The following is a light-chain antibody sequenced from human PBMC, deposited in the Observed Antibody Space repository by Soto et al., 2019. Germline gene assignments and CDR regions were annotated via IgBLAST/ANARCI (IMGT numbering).Light chain of an antibody. CDR2: GAS. CDR1: QSVSSN. V-gene: IGKV3-15*01. J-gene: IGKJ1*01. Sequence: EIVMTQSPATLSVSPGERATLSCSASQSVSSNLAWHQQKPGQAPRLLIYGASTRATGIPARFSGSGSGTEFTLTISSLQSEDFAVYYCQQYNNWPPWTIGQGTKVEIK. CDR3: QQYNNWPPWT.